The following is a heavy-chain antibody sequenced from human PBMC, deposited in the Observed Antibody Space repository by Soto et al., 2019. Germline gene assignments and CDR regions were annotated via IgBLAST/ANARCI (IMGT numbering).Heavy chain of an antibody. Sequence: ASVKVSCKASGYTFTGYYMHWVRQAPGQGLEWMGWISPNSGGTNYAQKFQGWVTMTRDTSISTAYMELSRLRSDDTAVYYCAREVGYCTNGVCSRWFDPWGQGTLVTVSS. CDR2: ISPNSGGT. CDR3: AREVGYCTNGVCSRWFDP. V-gene: IGHV1-2*04. CDR1: GYTFTGYY. J-gene: IGHJ5*02. D-gene: IGHD2-8*01.